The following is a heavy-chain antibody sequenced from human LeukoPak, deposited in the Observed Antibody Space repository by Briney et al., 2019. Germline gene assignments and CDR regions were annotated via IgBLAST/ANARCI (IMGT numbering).Heavy chain of an antibody. D-gene: IGHD4-11*01. CDR2: VYYDGTS. Sequence: PSETLSLTCTVSGGSFNSHSYYWGWIRQPPGKGLEWIGSVYYDGTSYSNPSLKSRVGVFVDTSRDQFSLDLDFVTAADTALYYCVRHVTTNTGYFDSCGQGTLVSVSS. CDR3: VRHVTTNTGYFDS. CDR1: GGSFNSHSYY. J-gene: IGHJ4*02. V-gene: IGHV4-39*01.